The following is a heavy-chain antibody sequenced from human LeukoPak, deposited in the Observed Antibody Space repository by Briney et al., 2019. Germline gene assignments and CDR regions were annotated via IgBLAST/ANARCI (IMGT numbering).Heavy chain of an antibody. J-gene: IGHJ3*02. V-gene: IGHV1-8*01. Sequence: GASVKVSCKASGYTFTSYDINWVRQATGQGLEWMGWMNPNSGNTGYAQKFQGRVTMTRNTSISTAYMELSSLRSEDTAVYYCARWGRDGYNYKDAFDIWGQGTMVTVSS. CDR1: GYTFTSYD. D-gene: IGHD5-24*01. CDR3: ARWGRDGYNYKDAFDI. CDR2: MNPNSGNT.